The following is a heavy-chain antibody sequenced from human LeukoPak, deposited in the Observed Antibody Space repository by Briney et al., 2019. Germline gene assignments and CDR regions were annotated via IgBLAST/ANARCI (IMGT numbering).Heavy chain of an antibody. Sequence: SVKVSCKASGGTFSSYAISWVRQAPGQGLEWMGRIIPIFGTANYAQKFQGRVTITTDESTSTAYMELSILRSEDTAVYYCARDSTYGSGSFDYWGQGTLVTVSS. V-gene: IGHV1-69*05. CDR3: ARDSTYGSGSFDY. J-gene: IGHJ4*02. CDR1: GGTFSSYA. CDR2: IIPIFGTA. D-gene: IGHD3-10*01.